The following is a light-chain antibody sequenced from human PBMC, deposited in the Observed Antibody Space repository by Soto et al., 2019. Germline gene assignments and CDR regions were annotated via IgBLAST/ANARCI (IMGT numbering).Light chain of an antibody. CDR1: QSISSW. V-gene: IGKV1-5*03. Sequence: DIQMTQSPSRLSAFVGDRVTITCRASQSISSWLAWYQQKPGKAPKLLIYKASSLQSGVPSRFSGSGSGTEFTLSISSLQPDDFATYYCQQYNSYSSITVGQGTRLEIK. J-gene: IGKJ5*01. CDR3: QQYNSYSSIT. CDR2: KAS.